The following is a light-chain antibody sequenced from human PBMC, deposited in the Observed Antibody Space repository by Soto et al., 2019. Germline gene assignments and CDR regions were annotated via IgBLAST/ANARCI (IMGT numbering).Light chain of an antibody. J-gene: IGLJ2*01. V-gene: IGLV2-23*02. CDR2: DVR. Sequence: QSALTQPASVSGSPGQPITISWTGSSSDVGSHNLVSWYQQHPGKAPNLMIYDVRKRPSGVSNRFSGSKSGNAASLTISGLQAEDEADYCCCSYAGSSSVVFGGGTKLTVL. CDR3: CSYAGSSSVV. CDR1: SSDVGSHNL.